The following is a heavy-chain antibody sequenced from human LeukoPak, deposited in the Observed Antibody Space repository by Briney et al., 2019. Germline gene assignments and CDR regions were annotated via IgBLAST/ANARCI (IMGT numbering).Heavy chain of an antibody. J-gene: IGHJ4*02. D-gene: IGHD3-10*01. CDR3: ARQTFGALYFDS. V-gene: IGHV4-61*02. CDR1: GGSISRGSYY. Sequence: ILSLTCIVSGGSISRGSYYWNWIRQPAGKGLEWMGRIYNSGSTNYNPSLKSRVTISTDMSKNQFSLNLSPVTAADTAVYYCARQTFGALYFDSWGQGTLVTVSS. CDR2: IYNSGST.